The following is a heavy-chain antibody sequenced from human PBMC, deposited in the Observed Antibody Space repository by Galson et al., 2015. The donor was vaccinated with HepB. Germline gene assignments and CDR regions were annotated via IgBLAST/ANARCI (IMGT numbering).Heavy chain of an antibody. CDR2: ISYDGSNK. CDR1: GFTFSSYA. D-gene: IGHD1-26*01. Sequence: SLRLSCAASGFTFSSYAMHWVRQAPGKGLEWVAVISYDGSNKYYADSVKGRFTISRDNSKNTLYLQMNSLRAEDTAVYYCARGSSTGKGELPGAWGQGTLVTVSS. CDR3: ARGSSTGKGELPGA. V-gene: IGHV3-30-3*01. J-gene: IGHJ5*02.